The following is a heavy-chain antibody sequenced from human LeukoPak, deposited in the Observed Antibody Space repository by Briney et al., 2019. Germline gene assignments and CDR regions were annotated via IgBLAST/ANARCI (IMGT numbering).Heavy chain of an antibody. V-gene: IGHV3-74*01. CDR3: VRGPNSGYGRFDH. CDR1: GITLSSYW. CDR2: INSDGSST. Sequence: PGGSLRLSCAASGITLSSYWMHWVRQVPGKGLVWVSRINSDGSSTSYADSVKGRFTISRDNAKTTLYLQMNSLSVEDTAIYYCVRGPNSGYGRFDHWGQGTLVTVSS. D-gene: IGHD3-22*01. J-gene: IGHJ4*02.